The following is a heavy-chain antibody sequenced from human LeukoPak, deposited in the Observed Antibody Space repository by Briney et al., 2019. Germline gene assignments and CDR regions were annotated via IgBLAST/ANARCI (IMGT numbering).Heavy chain of an antibody. Sequence: ETLSLTCTVYGGSFSGYYWSWIRQAPGKGLEWVGRIKSKTDGGTTDYAAPVKGRFTISRDDSKNTLYLQMNSLKTEDTAVYYCTLTYYYGSGSSDYWGQGTLVTVSS. J-gene: IGHJ4*02. CDR3: TLTYYYGSGSSDY. D-gene: IGHD3-10*01. V-gene: IGHV3-15*01. CDR1: GGSFSGYY. CDR2: IKSKTDGGTT.